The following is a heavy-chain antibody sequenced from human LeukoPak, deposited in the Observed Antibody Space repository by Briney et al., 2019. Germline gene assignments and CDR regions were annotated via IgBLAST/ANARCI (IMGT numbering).Heavy chain of an antibody. D-gene: IGHD1-26*01. V-gene: IGHV3-43*01. CDR1: GFTFDDYT. CDR2: ISWDGGST. J-gene: IGHJ5*02. Sequence: GGSLRLSCAASGFTFDDYTMHWVRQAPGKGLEWVSLISWDGGSTYHADSVKGRFTISRDNSKNSLYLQMNSLRTEDTALYYCAKGRGSSGWWFDPWGQGTLVTVSS. CDR3: AKGRGSSGWWFDP.